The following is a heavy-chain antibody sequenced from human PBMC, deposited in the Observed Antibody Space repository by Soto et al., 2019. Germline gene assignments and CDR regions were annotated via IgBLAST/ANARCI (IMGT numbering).Heavy chain of an antibody. V-gene: IGHV1-69*01. J-gene: IGHJ4*02. D-gene: IGHD3-10*01. CDR1: GGTFSRHS. CDR2: IIPIFDAT. CDR3: ARDLTAVRGS. Sequence: QMQMVQSGAEVKKPGSSARVSCKVSGGTFSRHSISWVRQAPGQGLEWMGGIIPIFDATQYAQKFQGRLTITADESTTTFHMDLSGLRPEDTAIYYCARDLTAVRGSWGQGTLVIVS.